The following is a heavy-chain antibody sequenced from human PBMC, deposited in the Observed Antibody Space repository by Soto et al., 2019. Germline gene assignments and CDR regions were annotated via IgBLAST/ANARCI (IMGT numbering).Heavy chain of an antibody. CDR3: ARGSQKWMDHITYYSGMDV. CDR2: IIPIFGTA. V-gene: IGHV1-69*01. CDR1: GGTFSSYA. Sequence: QVQLVQSGAEVKKPGSSVKVSCKASGGTFSSYAISWVRQAPGQGLEWMGGIIPIFGTANYAQKFKGRVTITADESKRTDYMVLSRLRSEDTAVYYCARGSQKWMDHITYYSGMDVWGQGTTVTVSS. D-gene: IGHD6-19*01. J-gene: IGHJ6*02.